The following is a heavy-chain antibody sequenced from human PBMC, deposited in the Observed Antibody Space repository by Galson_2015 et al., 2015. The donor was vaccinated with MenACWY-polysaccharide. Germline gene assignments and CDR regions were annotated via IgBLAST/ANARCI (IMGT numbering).Heavy chain of an antibody. Sequence: SLRLSCAVSGTSFRSYAMHWVRQAPGKGLEWVAVVPYDGNSQKYAEAVKGRFTISRDNSKKTVYLQMNSLRPEDTAIYSCARDGCSSTNCHDYYNYYMDVWGRGTTVIVSS. CDR3: ARDGCSSTNCHDYYNYYMDV. V-gene: IGHV3-30*04. CDR2: VPYDGNSQ. CDR1: GTSFRSYA. D-gene: IGHD2-2*01. J-gene: IGHJ6*03.